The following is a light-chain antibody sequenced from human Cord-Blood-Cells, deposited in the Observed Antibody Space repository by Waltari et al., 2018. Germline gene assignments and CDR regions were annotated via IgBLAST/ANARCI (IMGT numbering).Light chain of an antibody. CDR1: QSVSSY. V-gene: IGKV3-11*01. CDR2: EAS. CDR3: QQRSNWVT. J-gene: IGKJ5*01. Sequence: IVLTQSAATLSLSPGERATLSRRASQSVSSYLAWYQQKPGQAPRLLIYEASNRATDSPARFSGSGSGTDYTHTSSSREPEDLAVYYCQQRSNWVTFGEGTRLEIK.